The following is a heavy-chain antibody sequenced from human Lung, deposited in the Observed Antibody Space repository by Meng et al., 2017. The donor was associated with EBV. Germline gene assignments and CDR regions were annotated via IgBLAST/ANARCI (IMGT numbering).Heavy chain of an antibody. CDR3: ARLRLVWMFDY. CDR2: IYYSGST. CDR1: GGSVDSGAYY. J-gene: IGHJ4*02. Sequence: QGLLQAAGPGLVKPSQTLSLTCTASGGSVDSGAYYWSWIRQRPGKGLEWIGYIYYSGSTFYTPSLKSRATLSVDTSKNQFSLKLNSVTAADTAVYYCARLRLVWMFDYWGQGALVTVSS. D-gene: IGHD6-19*01. V-gene: IGHV4-31*03.